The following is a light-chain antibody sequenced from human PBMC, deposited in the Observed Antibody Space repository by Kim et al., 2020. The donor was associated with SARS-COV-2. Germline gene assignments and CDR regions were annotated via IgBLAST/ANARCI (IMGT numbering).Light chain of an antibody. J-gene: IGKJ2*01. CDR3: QQSYEISYT. CDR2: EAS. V-gene: IGKV1-39*01. CDR1: QTINTY. Sequence: DIQMTQSPSSLSASIGDRVTITCRASQTINTYLHWYQQKPGKAPNLVIYEASNLQSGVPSRFSGSGSGTDFTLTINSLQPEDSATYSCQQSYEISYTFGQGTKLE.